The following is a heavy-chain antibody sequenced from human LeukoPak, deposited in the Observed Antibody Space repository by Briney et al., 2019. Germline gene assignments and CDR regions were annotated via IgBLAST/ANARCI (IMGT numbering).Heavy chain of an antibody. D-gene: IGHD3-9*01. J-gene: IGHJ4*02. Sequence: PSETLSLTCTVSGGSISSSSYYWGWIRQPPGKGLEWIGEINHSGSTNYNPSLKSRVTISVDTSKNQFSLKLRSVTAADTAVYYCARVTGYMIEDYFDYWGQGILVTVSS. CDR2: INHSGST. CDR3: ARVTGYMIEDYFDY. V-gene: IGHV4-39*07. CDR1: GGSISSSSYY.